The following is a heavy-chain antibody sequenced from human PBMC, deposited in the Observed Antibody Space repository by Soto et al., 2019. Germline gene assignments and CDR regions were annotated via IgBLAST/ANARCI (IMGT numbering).Heavy chain of an antibody. V-gene: IGHV4-39*01. CDR1: GGSISSSSYY. J-gene: IGHJ4*02. CDR3: ARIAQNEWLPPELIDY. CDR2: IYYSGST. Sequence: QLQLQESGPGLVKPSETLSLTCTVSGGSISSSSYYWGWIRQPPGKGLEWIGSIYYSGSTYYNPSLKSRVTISVHTSKNQFSLKLSSVTAADTAVYYCARIAQNEWLPPELIDYWGQGTLVTVSS. D-gene: IGHD6-19*01.